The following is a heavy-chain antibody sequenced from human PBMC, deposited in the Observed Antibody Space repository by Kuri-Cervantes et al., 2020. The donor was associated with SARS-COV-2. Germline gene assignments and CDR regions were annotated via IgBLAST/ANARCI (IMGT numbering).Heavy chain of an antibody. CDR3: ARDPEYCSSTSCYIAHGDY. D-gene: IGHD2-2*02. CDR2: ISYDGSNK. V-gene: IGHV3-30-3*01. Sequence: GSLRLSCAASGFTFSSYAMHWVRQAPGKGLEWVAVISYDGSNKYYADSVKGRFTISRDNSKNTLYLQMNSLRAEDTAVYYCARDPEYCSSTSCYIAHGDYWGQGTLVTVSS. CDR1: GFTFSSYA. J-gene: IGHJ4*02.